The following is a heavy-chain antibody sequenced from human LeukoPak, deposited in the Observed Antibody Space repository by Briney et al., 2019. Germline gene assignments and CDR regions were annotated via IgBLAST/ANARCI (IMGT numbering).Heavy chain of an antibody. CDR3: ASLTLGY. V-gene: IGHV3-13*01. J-gene: IGHJ4*02. Sequence: PGGSLRLSCTASGFTFSTYNMHWVRQPTGKGLEWVSAVGTAGDTYYPGSVKGRFTISRENAKNSLYLQMNSLRVGDTAVYYCASLTLGYWGQGTLVAVSS. D-gene: IGHD3-16*01. CDR2: VGTAGDT. CDR1: GFTFSTYN.